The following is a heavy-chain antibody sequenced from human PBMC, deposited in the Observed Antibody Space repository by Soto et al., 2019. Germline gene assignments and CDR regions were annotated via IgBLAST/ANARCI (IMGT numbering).Heavy chain of an antibody. J-gene: IGHJ5*02. Sequence: GASVKLSCKASGYTFTSYAMHWVRQAPGQRLEWMGWINAGNGNTKYSQKFQGRVTITRDTSASTAYMELSSLRSEDTAVYYCAGGGFWSGYLGWWFDPWGQGTLVTVSS. D-gene: IGHD3-3*01. CDR1: GYTFTSYA. CDR2: INAGNGNT. V-gene: IGHV1-3*01. CDR3: AGGGFWSGYLGWWFDP.